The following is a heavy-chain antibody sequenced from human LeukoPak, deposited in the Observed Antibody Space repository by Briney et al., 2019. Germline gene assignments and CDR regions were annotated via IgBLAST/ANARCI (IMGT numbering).Heavy chain of an antibody. V-gene: IGHV1-8*01. J-gene: IGHJ4*02. CDR2: MNPNSGHA. CDR1: GYTFTSYD. D-gene: IGHD1-14*01. Sequence: GASVKVSCEASGYTFTSYDINWVRQATGQGLEWMGWMNPNSGHAGFAQKFQGRVTMTWSTSISTAYMELSSLTSEDTAVYYCAREGGTYRTGADYWGQGTLVTVSS. CDR3: AREGGTYRTGADY.